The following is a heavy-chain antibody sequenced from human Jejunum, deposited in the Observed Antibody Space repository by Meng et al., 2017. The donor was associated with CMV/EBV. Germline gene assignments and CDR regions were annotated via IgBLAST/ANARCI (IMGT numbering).Heavy chain of an antibody. Sequence: GDSVSSNSAAWNWIRQAPSRGLEWLGRTYYRSQWYNDYAVSVKSRITINPDTSKNQFSLQLNSVTPEDSAIYYCTREAAAEYYFDHWGRGTLVTVSS. CDR3: TREAAAEYYFDH. V-gene: IGHV6-1*01. CDR1: GDSVSSNSAA. CDR2: TYYRSQWYN. J-gene: IGHJ4*02. D-gene: IGHD6-13*01.